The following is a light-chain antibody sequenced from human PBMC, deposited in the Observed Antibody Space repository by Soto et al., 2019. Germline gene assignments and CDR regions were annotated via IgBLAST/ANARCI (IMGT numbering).Light chain of an antibody. V-gene: IGLV2-14*01. CDR2: DVS. Sequence: QSVLTEPASVSGSPGQSITISCTGTSRDVGGYNYVSWYQQHPGKAPKLMIYDVSYRPSGVSNRFSGSKSGNTASLTISGLQAEDEADYYCSSYTTSSTVFGGGTKLTVL. CDR3: SSYTTSSTV. J-gene: IGLJ2*01. CDR1: SRDVGGYNY.